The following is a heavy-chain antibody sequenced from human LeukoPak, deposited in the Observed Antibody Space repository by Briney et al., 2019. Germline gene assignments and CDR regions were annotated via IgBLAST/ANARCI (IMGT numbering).Heavy chain of an antibody. CDR2: IYHSGSP. D-gene: IGHD3-22*01. V-gene: IGHV4-39*07. CDR3: ARTYDSSGYYYAFDY. J-gene: IGHJ4*02. Sequence: SPSETLSLTCTVSGGSIISSIYYWAWIRQAPGKGLEWIGDIYHSGSPNYNPSLKSRVTISVDKSKNQFSLKLSSVTAADTAVYYCARTYDSSGYYYAFDYWGQGTLVTVSS. CDR1: GGSIISSIYY.